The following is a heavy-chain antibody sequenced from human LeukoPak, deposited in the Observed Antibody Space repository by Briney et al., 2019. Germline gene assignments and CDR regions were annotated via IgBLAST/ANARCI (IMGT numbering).Heavy chain of an antibody. Sequence: GGSLRLSCAASGFTFSGYAMSWVRQAPGKGLEWVSAISGSGGSTYYADSVKGRFTISRDNSKNTLYLQMNSLRAEDTAVYYCAKDPGYSYGYDYFDYWGQGTLVTVSS. CDR2: ISGSGGST. J-gene: IGHJ4*02. CDR3: AKDPGYSYGYDYFDY. V-gene: IGHV3-23*01. D-gene: IGHD5-18*01. CDR1: GFTFSGYA.